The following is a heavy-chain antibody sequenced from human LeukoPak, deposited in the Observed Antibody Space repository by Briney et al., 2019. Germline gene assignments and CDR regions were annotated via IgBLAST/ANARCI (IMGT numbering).Heavy chain of an antibody. CDR2: ISGSGGST. CDR3: ARVNEGVDY. V-gene: IGHV3-23*01. J-gene: IGHJ4*02. D-gene: IGHD2-8*01. CDR1: GFTFSSYA. Sequence: GGSLRLSCAASGFTFSSYAMSWVRQAPGKGLEWVSAISGSGGSTYYADSVKGRFTISRDNAKNSLYLQMNSLRAEDTAVYYCARVNEGVDYWGQGTLVTVSS.